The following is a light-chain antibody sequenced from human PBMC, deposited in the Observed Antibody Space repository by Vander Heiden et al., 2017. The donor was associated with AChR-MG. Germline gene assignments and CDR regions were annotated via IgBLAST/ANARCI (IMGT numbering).Light chain of an antibody. V-gene: IGLV1-47*01. CDR3: ATRNDSPSNWV. CDR2: KNN. J-gene: IGLJ3*02. Sequence: QSVLTQPPSASGTPWQRVTISCPGSSSNIGCFYLIWYLQLPVTAPKVVIYKNNQRPSGVPGRLTGSKSGTSASVAISGLRSEDEADYYCATRNDSPSNWVFGGGTKVPVL. CDR1: SSNIGCFY.